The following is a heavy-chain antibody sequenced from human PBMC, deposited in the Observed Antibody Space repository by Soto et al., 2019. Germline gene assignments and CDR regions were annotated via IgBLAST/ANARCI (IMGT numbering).Heavy chain of an antibody. V-gene: IGHV3-30-3*01. D-gene: IGHD3-22*01. CDR1: GFTFSSYA. CDR2: ISYDGTYK. J-gene: IGHJ4*02. CDR3: ARSTDYYDSSGYTSGYFDY. Sequence: GGSLRLSCAASGFTFSSYAMYWVRQAPGRGLEWVAVISYDGTYKSYADSVKGRFTISRDNAKNSLYLQMNSLRAEDTALYYCARSTDYYDSSGYTSGYFDYWGQGTLVTVSS.